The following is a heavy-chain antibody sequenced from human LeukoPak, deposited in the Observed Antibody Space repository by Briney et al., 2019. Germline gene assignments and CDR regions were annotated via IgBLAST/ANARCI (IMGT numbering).Heavy chain of an antibody. J-gene: IGHJ4*02. CDR3: ARAMSTFGGVRNYFDS. CDR2: VSISSGTI. V-gene: IGHV3-48*04. CDR1: GFTFSGHN. D-gene: IGHD3-16*01. Sequence: GGSLRLSCAASGFTFSGHNMNWVRQAPGKGLEWISFVSISSGTIYYADTVNGRFRISRDNAKSSLDLEMNSLRAEDTAVYYCARAMSTFGGVRNYFDSWGQGTLVTVSS.